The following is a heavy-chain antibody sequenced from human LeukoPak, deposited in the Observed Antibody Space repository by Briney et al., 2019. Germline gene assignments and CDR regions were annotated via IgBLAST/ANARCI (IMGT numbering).Heavy chain of an antibody. V-gene: IGHV4-31*03. D-gene: IGHD3-22*01. CDR3: ARLSHYDSSGYYYSDDAFDI. J-gene: IGHJ3*02. CDR2: IYYSGST. CDR1: GGSISSGGYY. Sequence: SETLSLTCTVSGGSISSGGYYWSWIRQHPGKGLEWIGCIYYSGSTYYNPSLKSRVTISVDTSKNQFSLKLSSVTAADTAVYYCARLSHYDSSGYYYSDDAFDIWGQGTMVTVSS.